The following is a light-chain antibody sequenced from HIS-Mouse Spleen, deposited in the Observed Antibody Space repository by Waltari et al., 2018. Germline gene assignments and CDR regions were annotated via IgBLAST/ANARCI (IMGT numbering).Light chain of an antibody. Sequence: QSALTQPASVSGSPGQSITISCTGTSSDVGSYNLVSWYQHHPGKAPKLMIYEGSKRPSGVSNRFSGSKTSDTASLTISGLQAEDDADYHCCSYAGSSTWVFGGGTKLTVL. V-gene: IGLV2-23*01. CDR1: SSDVGSYNL. J-gene: IGLJ3*02. CDR3: CSYAGSSTWV. CDR2: EGS.